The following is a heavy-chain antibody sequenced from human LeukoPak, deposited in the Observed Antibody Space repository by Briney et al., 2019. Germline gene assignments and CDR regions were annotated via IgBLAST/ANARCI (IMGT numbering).Heavy chain of an antibody. D-gene: IGHD1-7*01. CDR1: GFTFSGSI. CDR2: IRSKPNNFAT. J-gene: IGHJ6*02. CDR3: AWGNWNYGDYYGMDV. V-gene: IGHV3-73*01. Sequence: GGSLRLSCATSGFTFSGSIMHWVRQASGKGLEWVGHIRSKPNNFATAYAASVKGRFTISRDDSKKMAYLQMNSLKTEDTAVYYCAWGNWNYGDYYGMDVWGQGTTVTVSS.